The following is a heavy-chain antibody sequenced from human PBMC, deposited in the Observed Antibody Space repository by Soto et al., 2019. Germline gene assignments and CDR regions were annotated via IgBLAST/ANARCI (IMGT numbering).Heavy chain of an antibody. J-gene: IGHJ6*03. CDR3: ASDLDCSSTSCYWPGEWYYYYYMDV. CDR1: GFTFSSYW. D-gene: IGHD2-2*01. CDR2: IKQDGSEK. V-gene: IGHV3-7*01. Sequence: GGSLRLSCAASGFTFSSYWMSWVRQAPGKGLEWVANIKQDGSEKYYVDSVKGRFTISRDNAKNSLYLQMNSLRAEDTAVYYCASDLDCSSTSCYWPGEWYYYYYMDVWGKGTTVTVSS.